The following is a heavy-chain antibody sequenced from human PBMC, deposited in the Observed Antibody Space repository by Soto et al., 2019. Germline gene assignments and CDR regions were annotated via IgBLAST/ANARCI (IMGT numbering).Heavy chain of an antibody. V-gene: IGHV5-51*01. Sequence: GESLKISCKGSGYIFTNYWIGWVRQMPGKGLEWMGIIYPGDSDTRYSPSFQGQVTISADKSISNAYLQWSSLKASDTAMYYCARQEGGYYYDNSGYYSSMEVWGQGTTVTVSS. CDR2: IYPGDSDT. D-gene: IGHD3-22*01. CDR3: ARQEGGYYYDNSGYYSSMEV. J-gene: IGHJ6*02. CDR1: GYIFTNYW.